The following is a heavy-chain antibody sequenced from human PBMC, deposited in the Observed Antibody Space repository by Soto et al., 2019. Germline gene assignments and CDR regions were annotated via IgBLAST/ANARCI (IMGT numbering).Heavy chain of an antibody. D-gene: IGHD1-1*01. V-gene: IGHV4-31*01. J-gene: IGHJ6*02. CDR3: ARELPQRQGRNMDV. CDR1: GGSMTSGDQY. Sequence: SETLSLTCTVTGGSMTSGDQYWTWIRHRPGEGLEWFGYINHRGSLYYNPSLKSQVSMSVDTSKNQFSLNLSSVTAADTAVYYCARELPQRQGRNMDVGGQGTTVTVSS. CDR2: INHRGSL.